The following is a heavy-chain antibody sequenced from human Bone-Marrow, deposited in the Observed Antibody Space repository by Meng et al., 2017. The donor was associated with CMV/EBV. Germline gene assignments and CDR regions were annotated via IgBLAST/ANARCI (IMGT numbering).Heavy chain of an antibody. CDR1: GGSISSSSYY. J-gene: IGHJ4*02. CDR3: ARYYYDISGYSTYFDY. D-gene: IGHD3-22*01. V-gene: IGHV4-39*01. Sequence: SETLSLTCTVSGGSISSSSYYWGWIRQPPGTGLEWVGSIYYSGSTYYNPSLKSRVTISIDTSKNQFSLKLSSVTAADTAVYYCARYYYDISGYSTYFDYWGQGTRVTFSS. CDR2: IYYSGST.